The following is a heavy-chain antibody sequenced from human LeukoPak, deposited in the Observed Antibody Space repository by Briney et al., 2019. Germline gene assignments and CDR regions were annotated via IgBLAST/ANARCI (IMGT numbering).Heavy chain of an antibody. Sequence: PSETLSLTCTVSGGSVSSGNYYWNWIRQPPGKGLEWIGYIYYSGSTYHNPSLKSRVTISADTSKNQFSLKLNSVTAADTAVYYCARGLLERFSFQFDYWGQGTLVTVSS. CDR1: GGSVSSGNYY. V-gene: IGHV4-61*01. CDR3: ARGLLERFSFQFDY. CDR2: IYYSGST. D-gene: IGHD3-3*01. J-gene: IGHJ4*02.